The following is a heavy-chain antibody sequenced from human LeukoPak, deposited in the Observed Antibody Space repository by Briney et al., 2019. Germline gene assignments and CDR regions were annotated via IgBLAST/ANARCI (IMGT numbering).Heavy chain of an antibody. CDR2: IYHSGST. V-gene: IGHV4-4*02. J-gene: IGHJ3*02. CDR3: ARDGVAVAGTGSFDI. CDR1: GGSISSSNW. Sequence: SGTLSLTCAVSGGSISSSNWWSWVRQPPGKGLEWIGEIYHSGSTNYNPSLKSRVTMSVDTSKNQFSLKLSSVTAADTAVYYCARDGVAVAGTGSFDIWGQGTMVTVSS. D-gene: IGHD6-19*01.